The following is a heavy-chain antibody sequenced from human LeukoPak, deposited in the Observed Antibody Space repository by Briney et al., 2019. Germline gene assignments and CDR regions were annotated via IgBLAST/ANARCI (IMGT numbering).Heavy chain of an antibody. CDR1: GGSISSYY. CDR3: ARGRAAAGIYYYYGMDV. Sequence: PSETLSLTCTVSGGSISSYYWSWIRQPPGKGLEWIGEINHSGSTNYNPSLKSRVTISVDTSKNQFSLKLSSVTAADTAVYYCARGRAAAGIYYYYGMDVWGQGTTVTVSS. D-gene: IGHD6-13*01. J-gene: IGHJ6*02. V-gene: IGHV4-34*01. CDR2: INHSGST.